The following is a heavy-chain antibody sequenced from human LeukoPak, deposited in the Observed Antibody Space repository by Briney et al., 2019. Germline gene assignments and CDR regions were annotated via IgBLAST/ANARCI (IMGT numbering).Heavy chain of an antibody. D-gene: IGHD3-3*01. CDR3: ARDKRRLGFLWFDP. CDR1: GYSITRGYF. J-gene: IGHJ5*02. V-gene: IGHV4-38-2*02. Sequence: SETLSLTCTVSGYSITRGYFWGWIRQSPGKGLEWIASMFHSGSTYYNPSLKSRVTISVDTSKNQFSLKLSSVTAADTAVYYCARDKRRLGFLWFDPWGQGTLVTVSS. CDR2: MFHSGST.